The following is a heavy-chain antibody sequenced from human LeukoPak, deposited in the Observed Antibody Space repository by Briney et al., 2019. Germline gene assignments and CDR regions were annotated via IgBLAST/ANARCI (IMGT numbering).Heavy chain of an antibody. CDR3: AGLAYYYDSSVRADAFDI. Sequence: PSETLSLTRTVSGGSISSYYWSWIRQPAGKGLEWIGRIYTSGSTNYNPSLKSRVTMSVDTSKNQFSLKLSSVTAADTAVYYCAGLAYYYDSSVRADAFDIWGQGTMVTVSS. CDR2: IYTSGST. V-gene: IGHV4-4*07. J-gene: IGHJ3*02. CDR1: GGSISSYY. D-gene: IGHD3-22*01.